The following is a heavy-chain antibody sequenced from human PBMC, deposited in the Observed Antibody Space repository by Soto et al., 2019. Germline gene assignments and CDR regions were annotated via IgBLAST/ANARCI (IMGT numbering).Heavy chain of an antibody. J-gene: IGHJ6*02. Sequence: ASVKVSCKASGYTFTSYDISWVRQAPGQGLEWMGWISVDNGNTNYIQKPQGRVTMTADTSTSTAYMEVRSLRSDDTAVYYCARERYTSSWFSDYYYYGMDVWGQWTTVTVSS. D-gene: IGHD6-13*01. CDR3: ARERYTSSWFSDYYYYGMDV. CDR1: GYTFTSYD. CDR2: ISVDNGNT. V-gene: IGHV1-18*01.